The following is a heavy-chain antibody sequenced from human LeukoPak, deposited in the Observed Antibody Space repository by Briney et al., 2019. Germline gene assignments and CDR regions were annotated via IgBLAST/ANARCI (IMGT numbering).Heavy chain of an antibody. D-gene: IGHD4-23*01. CDR2: ISGSGSTV. V-gene: IGHV3-11*01. CDR1: GFTFSDYY. Sequence: GGSLRLSCAASGFTFSDYYMSWIRQAPGKGLEWVSFISGSGSTVYYAASVRGRFAISRDNAKNSLFLQMNSLRAEDTAVYYCARDRGNSDPGDWFDSWGQGTLVTVSS. J-gene: IGHJ5*01. CDR3: ARDRGNSDPGDWFDS.